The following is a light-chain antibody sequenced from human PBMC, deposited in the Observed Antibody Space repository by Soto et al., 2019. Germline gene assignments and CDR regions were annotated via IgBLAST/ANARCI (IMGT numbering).Light chain of an antibody. CDR2: DTS. CDR3: QQHGISHIT. V-gene: IGKV3-15*01. J-gene: IGKJ5*01. CDR1: QGIGST. Sequence: EIIMTQSPATLSVSPGEGATLSCRASQGIGSTLAWYQHKPGQTPRLLIYDTSTRATGVPARFSGSRSGTDFTLTITRLEPDDSAVYYCQQHGISHITFGQGTRLEIK.